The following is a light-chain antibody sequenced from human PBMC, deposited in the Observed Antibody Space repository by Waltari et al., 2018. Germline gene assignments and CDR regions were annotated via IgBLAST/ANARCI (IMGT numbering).Light chain of an antibody. J-gene: IGKJ1*01. CDR1: QSISSR. Sequence: DIQMTQSPSTLSASVGDKVTITCRASQSISSRLAWYQQKPGKAPKFLIYRASDLESGVPSRFSGSGSWTEFTLTITGLQPEDFATYHCQQYDTYSRTFGQGTRIEV. V-gene: IGKV1-5*03. CDR2: RAS. CDR3: QQYDTYSRT.